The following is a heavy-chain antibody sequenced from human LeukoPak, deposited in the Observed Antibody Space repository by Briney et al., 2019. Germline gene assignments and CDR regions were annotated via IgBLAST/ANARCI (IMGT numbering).Heavy chain of an antibody. V-gene: IGHV1-69*05. D-gene: IGHD1-26*01. Sequence: SVKVSCKASGGTFSSYAISWVRQAPGQGLEWMGRIIPIFGTANYAQKFQGRVTITTDESTSTTYIELSSLRSEDTALYYCAREWELHLFDYWGQGTLVTVSS. J-gene: IGHJ4*02. CDR2: IIPIFGTA. CDR3: AREWELHLFDY. CDR1: GGTFSSYA.